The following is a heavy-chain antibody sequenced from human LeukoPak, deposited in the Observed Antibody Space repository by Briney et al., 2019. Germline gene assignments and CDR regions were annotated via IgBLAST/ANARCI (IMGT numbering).Heavy chain of an antibody. CDR1: GGSFSGYY. V-gene: IGHV4-34*01. D-gene: IGHD2-15*01. J-gene: IGHJ4*02. Sequence: SETLSLTCAVYGGSFSGYYWSWIRQPPGKGLEWIGEINHSGSTNYNPSLKSRVTISVDTSKNQFSLKLSSVTAADTAVYYCARGRSVVAAAVDYWGQGTLVTVSS. CDR2: INHSGST. CDR3: ARGRSVVAAAVDY.